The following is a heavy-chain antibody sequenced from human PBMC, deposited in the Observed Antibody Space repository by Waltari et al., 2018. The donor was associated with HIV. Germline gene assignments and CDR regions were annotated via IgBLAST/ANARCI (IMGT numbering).Heavy chain of an antibody. D-gene: IGHD6-19*01. CDR1: GFTFSDYY. J-gene: IGHJ4*02. CDR3: ARLKYSSGFFDY. V-gene: IGHV3-11*01. CDR2: IRSDTDTI. Sequence: QAQLVESGGGLVNPGVSLRLHCATSGFTFSDYYITWIRQAPGKGLEWVSYIRSDTDTIYYADSVKGRFTISRDNAKNSLYLQMNRLSVEDTAFYYCARLKYSSGFFDYWGQGALVTVSS.